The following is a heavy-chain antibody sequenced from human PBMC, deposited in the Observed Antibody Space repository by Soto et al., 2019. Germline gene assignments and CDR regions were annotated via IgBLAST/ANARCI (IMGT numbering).Heavy chain of an antibody. Sequence: EVQLVESGGGLVQPGGSLRLSCVASGLTLSRYWMSWVRQAPGKGLEWVVNIKEDGGKTYYVDSVKGRFTISRDNAKKSVYLQMNSLRVEDTAVYYCSRDYYGPGPDWGQGTLVIVSS. D-gene: IGHD3-22*01. CDR1: GLTLSRYW. CDR2: IKEDGGKT. CDR3: SRDYYGPGPD. J-gene: IGHJ4*02. V-gene: IGHV3-7*04.